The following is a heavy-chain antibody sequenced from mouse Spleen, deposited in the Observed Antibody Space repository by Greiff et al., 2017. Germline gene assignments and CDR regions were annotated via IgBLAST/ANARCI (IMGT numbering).Heavy chain of an antibody. CDR2: ISSGGGNT. V-gene: IGHV5-12-1*01. J-gene: IGHJ3*01. CDR3: AREGNLGGAWFAY. D-gene: IGHD2-1*01. Sequence: EVQGVESGGGLVKPGGSLKLSCAASGFTFSSYAMSWVRQTPEKRLEWVAYISSGGGNTYYPDSVKGRFTISRDNAKNNLYLQMSSLKSEDTAMYYCAREGNLGGAWFAYWGQGTLVTVSA. CDR1: GFTFSSYA.